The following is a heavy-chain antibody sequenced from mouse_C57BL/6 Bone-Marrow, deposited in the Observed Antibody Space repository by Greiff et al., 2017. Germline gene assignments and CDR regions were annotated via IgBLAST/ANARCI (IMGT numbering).Heavy chain of an antibody. CDR2: IYPGSGST. CDR3: GVYYYGSSYPYYFDY. V-gene: IGHV1-55*01. CDR1: GYTFTSYW. D-gene: IGHD1-1*01. Sequence: VQLQQPGAELVKPGASVKMSCKASGYTFTSYWITWVKQRPGQGLEWIGDIYPGSGSTNYNEKFKSKATLTVDTSSSTAYMQLSSLTSEDSAVYYCGVYYYGSSYPYYFDYWGQGTTLTVSS. J-gene: IGHJ2*01.